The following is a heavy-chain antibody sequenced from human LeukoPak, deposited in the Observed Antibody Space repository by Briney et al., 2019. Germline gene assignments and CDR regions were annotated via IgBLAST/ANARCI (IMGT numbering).Heavy chain of an antibody. CDR3: AKDHPDWGSSFDY. D-gene: IGHD7-27*01. Sequence: PGGSLRLSCAASGFTFSNYAMNWVRQAPGKGLEWVSAISCSDNTHYVDSVNGRFTISRDNSKNTLYLQMNSLRVGETAVYYCAKDHPDWGSSFDYWGQGTLVTVSS. J-gene: IGHJ4*02. V-gene: IGHV3-23*01. CDR2: ISCSDNT. CDR1: GFTFSNYA.